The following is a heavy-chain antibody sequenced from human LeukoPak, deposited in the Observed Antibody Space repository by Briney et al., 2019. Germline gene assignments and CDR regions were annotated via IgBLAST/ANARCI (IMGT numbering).Heavy chain of an antibody. J-gene: IGHJ4*02. V-gene: IGHV4-34*01. Sequence: PSETLSLTCAVYGGSFSGYYWSWIRQPPGKGLEWIGEINHSGSTNYNPSLKSRVTIPVDTSKNQFSLKLSSVTAADTAVYYCARLIGGLFDYWGQGTLVTVSS. CDR3: ARLIGGLFDY. CDR1: GGSFSGYY. CDR2: INHSGST. D-gene: IGHD3-16*01.